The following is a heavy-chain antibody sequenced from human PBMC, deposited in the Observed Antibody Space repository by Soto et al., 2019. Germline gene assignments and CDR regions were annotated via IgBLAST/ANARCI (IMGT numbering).Heavy chain of an antibody. J-gene: IGHJ6*02. CDR1: GGSISSGGYS. V-gene: IGHV4-30-2*01. CDR3: ARGLLDTPMVRDGMDV. Sequence: SETLALTGAVSGGSISSGGYSGSWIRQPPGKGLEWIVYIYHSGSTYYNPSLKSRVTISVDRSKNPFSLKLSSVTAADTAVYYCARGLLDTPMVRDGMDVWGQGTTVTVSS. D-gene: IGHD5-18*01. CDR2: IYHSGST.